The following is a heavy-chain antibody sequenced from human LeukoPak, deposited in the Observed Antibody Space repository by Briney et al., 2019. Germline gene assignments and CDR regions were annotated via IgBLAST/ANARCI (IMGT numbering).Heavy chain of an antibody. V-gene: IGHV3-49*03. Sequence: GGSLRLSCTASGFTFGDYAMSWFRQAPGKGLEWVGFIRSKAYGGTTEYAASVTGRYTISRDDSKSIAYLQMNSLKTEDTAVYYCTTGHYYDSSGYYYDAFDIWGQGTMVTVSS. J-gene: IGHJ3*02. CDR3: TTGHYYDSSGYYYDAFDI. D-gene: IGHD3-22*01. CDR2: IRSKAYGGTT. CDR1: GFTFGDYA.